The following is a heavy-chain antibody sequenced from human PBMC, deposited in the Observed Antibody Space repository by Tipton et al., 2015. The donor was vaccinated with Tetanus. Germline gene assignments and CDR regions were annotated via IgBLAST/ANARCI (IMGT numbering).Heavy chain of an antibody. D-gene: IGHD5-24*01. J-gene: IGHJ4*01. CDR2: IYYSGST. CDR3: ASSRDGYNPSYFDY. V-gene: IGHV4-59*07. CDR1: GGSISSYY. Sequence: TLSLTCTVSGGSISSYYWSWIRQPPGKGLEWIGYIYYSGSTNYNPSLKSRVTISVDTSKNQFSLKLSSVTAADTAVYYCASSRDGYNPSYFDYWGQEPWSPSPQ.